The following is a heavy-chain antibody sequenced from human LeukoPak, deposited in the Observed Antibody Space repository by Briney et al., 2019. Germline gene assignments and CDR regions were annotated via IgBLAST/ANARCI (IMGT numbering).Heavy chain of an antibody. CDR1: GFTFSSYN. J-gene: IGHJ4*02. Sequence: GGSLRLSCAASGFTFSSYNMNWVRQAPGKGLEWVSSISSGGSYIYYADSVKGRCTISRDNAKNSLYLQMNSLRAEDMAVYYCARDLRYYGSGSYYTPFDYWGQGTLVTVSS. CDR3: ARDLRYYGSGSYYTPFDY. V-gene: IGHV3-21*01. CDR2: ISSGGSYI. D-gene: IGHD3-10*01.